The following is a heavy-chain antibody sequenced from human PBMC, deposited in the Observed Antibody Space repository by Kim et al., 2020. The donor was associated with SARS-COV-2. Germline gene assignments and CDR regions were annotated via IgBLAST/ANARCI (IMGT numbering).Heavy chain of an antibody. Sequence: AEYVKGRVSISKDNSKNTLYLRRNSLRAEDTAVYYCAKDRYSSGYSPFDYWGQGTLVTVSS. D-gene: IGHD3-22*01. CDR3: AKDRYSSGYSPFDY. J-gene: IGHJ4*02. V-gene: IGHV3-30*02.